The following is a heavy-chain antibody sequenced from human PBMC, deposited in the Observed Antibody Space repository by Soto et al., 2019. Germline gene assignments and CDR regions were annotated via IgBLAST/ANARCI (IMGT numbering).Heavy chain of an antibody. V-gene: IGHV5-51*01. CDR2: IYPGDSDT. D-gene: IGHD1-7*01. CDR1: GYSFTSYW. J-gene: IGHJ5*02. CDR3: ATYSWNYHNWFDP. Sequence: GESLKISCKRSGYSFTSYWIGWVRQMPGKSMEWMGIIYPGDSDTRYSPSFQGQVTISADKSISTADLQWSSLKVSDTAMYYCATYSWNYHNWFDPWDPGTLVNVST.